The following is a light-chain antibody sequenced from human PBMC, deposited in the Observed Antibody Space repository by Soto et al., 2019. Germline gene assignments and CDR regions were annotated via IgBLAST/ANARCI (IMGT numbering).Light chain of an antibody. CDR2: AAR. CDR1: QSISRN. Sequence: DIQLTQSPSSLSPSVGDRITLSCRASQSISRNLNWYQQMPGKAPSLLIYAARDLQSGVPGRFSGSGSGTEFNLTISSLQPEDLATYYCQQANSFPLTFGGGTRVEI. V-gene: IGKV1-39*01. J-gene: IGKJ4*01. CDR3: QQANSFPLT.